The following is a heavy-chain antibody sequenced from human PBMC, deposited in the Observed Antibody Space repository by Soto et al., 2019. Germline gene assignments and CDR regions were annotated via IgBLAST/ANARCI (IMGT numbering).Heavy chain of an antibody. CDR3: ARRRTGPGYGTDV. Sequence: QVQLVQSGAEVKKPGSSVKVSCKASGGTFSSYTISWVRQAPGQGLEWMGRIIPILGIANYAQKFQGRVTITADKSTSTAYMELSSLRSEDTAVYYCARRRTGPGYGTDVWGQGTTVTVSS. CDR2: IIPILGIA. V-gene: IGHV1-69*02. J-gene: IGHJ6*02. CDR1: GGTFSSYT.